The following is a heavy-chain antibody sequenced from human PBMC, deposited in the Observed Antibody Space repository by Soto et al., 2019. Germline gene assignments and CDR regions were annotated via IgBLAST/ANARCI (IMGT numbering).Heavy chain of an antibody. CDR2: IIPIFGTA. D-gene: IGHD3-10*01. V-gene: IGHV1-69*01. CDR3: AGSFKYGSGTYDAFDI. CDR1: GGAFSNYA. J-gene: IGHJ3*02. Sequence: QVQLVQSGAEVRKPGSSVKVSCKASGGAFSNYAISWVRQAPGQGLEWMGGIIPIFGTANYAQKLQGRVTMTADESTTTAYMELSSLRSEDTAVYYCAGSFKYGSGTYDAFDIWGQGTVVTVSS.